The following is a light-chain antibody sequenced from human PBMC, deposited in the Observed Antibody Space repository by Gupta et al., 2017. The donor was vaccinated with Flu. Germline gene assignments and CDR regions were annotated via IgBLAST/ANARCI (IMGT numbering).Light chain of an antibody. J-gene: IGKJ2*03. Sequence: EIVLSQSPGTLSLSPGESATLSCWASQSLSTSYLAWYQHKPGQAPRLLIHSTSTRATGTPDRFSGSGSGTDFTLTISRLEPEDFAVYYCQHYGSSPPFSFGQGTKLEIK. V-gene: IGKV3-20*01. CDR3: QHYGSSPPFS. CDR1: QSLSTSY. CDR2: STS.